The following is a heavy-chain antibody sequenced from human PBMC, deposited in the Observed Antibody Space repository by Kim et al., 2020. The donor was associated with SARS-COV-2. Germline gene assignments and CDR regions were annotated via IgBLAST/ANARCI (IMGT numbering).Heavy chain of an antibody. CDR1: GVSFSGST. J-gene: IGHJ3*02. Sequence: GGSLRLSCAASGVSFSGSTIHWVRQASGKGLEWVGRIRWEGNSYATEYAASVTGRFTISRDDSKNTAYLQMNSLKTEDTAINYCARGPPYSDSYWDAFDIWGQGTMVTVSS. CDR2: IRWEGNSYAT. V-gene: IGHV3-73*01. CDR3: ARGPPYSDSYWDAFDI. D-gene: IGHD1-26*01.